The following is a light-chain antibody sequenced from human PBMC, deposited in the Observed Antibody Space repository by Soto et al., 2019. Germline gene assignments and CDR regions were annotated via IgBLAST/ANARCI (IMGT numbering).Light chain of an antibody. Sequence: DIQMAQPPSTLSASEGDRVTITCRASQSISSWLAWYQQKPGKAPKLLIYDASSLESGVPSRFSGSGSETEFTLTISSLQAEDSAVYFCRQYNNWPTWTFGQGTKVDIK. J-gene: IGKJ1*01. CDR1: QSISSW. CDR3: RQYNNWPTWT. V-gene: IGKV1-5*01. CDR2: DAS.